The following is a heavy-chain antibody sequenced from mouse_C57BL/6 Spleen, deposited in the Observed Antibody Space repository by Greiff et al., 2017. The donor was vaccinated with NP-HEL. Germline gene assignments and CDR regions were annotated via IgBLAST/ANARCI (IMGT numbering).Heavy chain of an antibody. Sequence: VQLQQPGAELVRPGSSVKLSCKASGYTFTSYWMHWVKQRPIQGLEWIGNIDPSDSETHYNQKFKDKATLTVDKSSSTPYMQLSSLTSEDSSVYYCARGITTVVFDYWGQGTTLTVSS. CDR3: ARGITTVVFDY. CDR2: IDPSDSET. J-gene: IGHJ2*01. V-gene: IGHV1-52*01. D-gene: IGHD1-1*01. CDR1: GYTFTSYW.